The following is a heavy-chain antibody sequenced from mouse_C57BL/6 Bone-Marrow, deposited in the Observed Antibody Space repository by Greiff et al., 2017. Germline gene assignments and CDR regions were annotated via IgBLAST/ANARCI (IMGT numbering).Heavy chain of an antibody. J-gene: IGHJ2*01. CDR2: IYPYNGVS. CDR1: GYSFTGYY. V-gene: IGHV1-31*01. Sequence: LVESGPELVKPGASVKLSCKASGYSFTGYYMHWVKQSHGNILDWIGYIYPYNGVSSYNQKFKGKATLTVDKSSSTAYMELRSLTSEDSAVYYCARGGTTVVVDYWGQGTTLTVSS. D-gene: IGHD1-1*01. CDR3: ARGGTTVVVDY.